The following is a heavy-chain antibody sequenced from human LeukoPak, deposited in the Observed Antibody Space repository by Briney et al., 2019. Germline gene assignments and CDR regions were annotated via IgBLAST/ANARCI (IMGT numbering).Heavy chain of an antibody. D-gene: IGHD6-19*01. CDR2: IYYSGST. V-gene: IGHV4-61*01. CDR1: GGSVSSGSYY. CDR3: ARVRYSSGWYEDY. Sequence: SSETLSLTCTVSGGSVSSGSYYWRWIRQPPGKGLEWIGYIYYSGSTKYNPSLKSRVTISVDTSKNQLSLKLSSVTAADTAVYYRARVRYSSGWYEDYWGQGTLVTVSS. J-gene: IGHJ4*02.